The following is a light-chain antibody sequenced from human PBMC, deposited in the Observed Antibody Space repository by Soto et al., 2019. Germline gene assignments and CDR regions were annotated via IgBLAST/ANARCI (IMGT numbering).Light chain of an antibody. CDR1: SSNIGKNT. CDR3: ATWDDSLGGLYV. V-gene: IGLV1-36*01. Sequence: QLVLTQPPSVSEAPRQRVTISCSGGSSNIGKNTVNWYQQFPGKAPKLLIYYDSVLPSGVSDRFSASKSGTSASLAISGLQSEDEADYYCATWDDSLGGLYVFGTGTKLTVL. J-gene: IGLJ1*01. CDR2: YDS.